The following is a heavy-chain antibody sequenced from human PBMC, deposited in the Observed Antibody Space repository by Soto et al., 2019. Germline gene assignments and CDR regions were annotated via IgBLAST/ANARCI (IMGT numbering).Heavy chain of an antibody. V-gene: IGHV6-1*01. CDR1: GDSVSSNGAA. Sequence: SQTLSLTCAISGDSVSSNGAAWNWIRQSPSKGLEWLGRTYYRSRWYSDYAPSVKSRITVNPDTSQNQFSLKLSSVTAADTAIYYCARSFLGDSAPFDYCGQGTLVTVSS. D-gene: IGHD3-22*01. CDR2: TYYRSRWYS. J-gene: IGHJ4*02. CDR3: ARSFLGDSAPFDY.